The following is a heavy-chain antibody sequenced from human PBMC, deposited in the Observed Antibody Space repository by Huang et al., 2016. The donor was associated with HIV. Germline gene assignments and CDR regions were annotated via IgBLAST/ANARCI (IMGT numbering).Heavy chain of an antibody. D-gene: IGHD6-6*01. CDR1: GGSMSSYY. Sequence: QVQLQESGPGLVKPSETLSLTCTVSGGSMSSYYWSWIRHPPGNGLEWIGYIYYSGITNYNPALKSRVTISVDTSKNQFSLRLSSVTAADPAVYYCASASIAARRWFDPWGQGSLVTVSS. J-gene: IGHJ5*02. CDR3: ASASIAARRWFDP. V-gene: IGHV4-59*01. CDR2: IYYSGIT.